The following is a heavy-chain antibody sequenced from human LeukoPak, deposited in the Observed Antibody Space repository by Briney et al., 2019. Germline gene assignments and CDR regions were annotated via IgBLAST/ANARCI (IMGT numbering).Heavy chain of an antibody. CDR1: GGSFSGYY. Sequence: SETLSLTCAVYGGSFSGYYWSWIRQPPGKGLEWIGEINHSGSTNYNPSLKSRVTISVDTSKNQFSLKLNSVTAADTAVYYCATVRGALDYWGQGTLVTVSS. CDR2: INHSGST. D-gene: IGHD3-10*01. J-gene: IGHJ4*02. CDR3: ATVRGALDY. V-gene: IGHV4-34*01.